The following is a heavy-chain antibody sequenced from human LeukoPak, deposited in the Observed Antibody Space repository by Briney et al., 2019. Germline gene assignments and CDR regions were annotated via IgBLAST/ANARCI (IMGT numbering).Heavy chain of an antibody. D-gene: IGHD4-11*01. J-gene: IGHJ4*02. CDR1: GFTFTNYA. CDR2: ISGSGDST. V-gene: IGHV3-23*01. Sequence: GGSLRLSCAASGFTFTNYAMTWVRQAPGKGLEWVSAISGSGDSTYYADSVKGRFTISRDNPKNTLYLQMNSLRADDTAVYYCGKSPYCNYQTLDYWGQGTLVTVSS. CDR3: GKSPYCNYQTLDY.